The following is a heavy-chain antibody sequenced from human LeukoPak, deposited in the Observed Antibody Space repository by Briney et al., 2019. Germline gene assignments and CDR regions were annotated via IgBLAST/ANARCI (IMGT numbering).Heavy chain of an antibody. CDR1: GFIFSSYA. V-gene: IGHV3-23*01. D-gene: IGHD3-22*01. J-gene: IGHJ4*02. CDR2: ISGSGGST. CDR3: AKGGRTITMIVVSYFDY. Sequence: PGGSLRLSCAASGFIFSSYAMSWVRQAPGKGLEWVSTISGSGGSTYYADSVKGRFTISRDNSKNTVYLQMNSLRAEDTAVYYCAKGGRTITMIVVSYFDYWGQGTLVTVSS.